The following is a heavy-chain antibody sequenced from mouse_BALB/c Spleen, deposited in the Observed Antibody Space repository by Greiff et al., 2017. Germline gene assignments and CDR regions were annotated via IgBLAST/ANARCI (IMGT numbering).Heavy chain of an antibody. D-gene: IGHD2-13*01. J-gene: IGHJ1*01. CDR1: GFTFSSYT. CDR3: ARHMTRAYFDV. CDR2: ISNGGGST. V-gene: IGHV5-12-2*01. Sequence: EVQVVESGGGLVQPGGSLKLSCAASGFTFSSYTMSWVRQTPEKRLEWVAYISNGGGSTYYPDTVKGRFTISRDNAKNTLYLQMSSLKSEDTAMYYCARHMTRAYFDVWGAGTTVTVSS.